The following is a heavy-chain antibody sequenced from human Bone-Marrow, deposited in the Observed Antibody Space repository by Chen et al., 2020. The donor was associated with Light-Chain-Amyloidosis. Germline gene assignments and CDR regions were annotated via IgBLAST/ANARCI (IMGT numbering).Heavy chain of an antibody. D-gene: IGHD2-2*01. Sequence: QLQLQESGPGLVKPSETLSLTCTVSGGSISSSSYYWGWIRQPPGKGLEWIGSIYHSGSTYYNPSLKSRVTISVDTSKNQFSLKLSSVTAADTAVYHCAREVPAVKKNYMDVWGKGTTVIVSS. CDR3: AREVPAVKKNYMDV. CDR2: IYHSGST. CDR1: GGSISSSSYY. J-gene: IGHJ6*03. V-gene: IGHV4-39*07.